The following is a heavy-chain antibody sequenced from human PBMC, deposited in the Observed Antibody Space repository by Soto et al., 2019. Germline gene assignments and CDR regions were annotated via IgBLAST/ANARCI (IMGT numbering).Heavy chain of an antibody. J-gene: IGHJ6*03. Sequence: EVQLVESGGGLVKPGGSLRLSCAASGFTFSSYSMNWVRQAPGKGLEWVSSISSSSSYIYYADSVKGRFTISRDNAKNSLYLQMNSLRAEDTAVYYCARSGHYYYYYMDVWGKGTSVTVSS. CDR2: ISSSSSYI. V-gene: IGHV3-21*01. CDR1: GFTFSSYS. CDR3: ARSGHYYYYYMDV.